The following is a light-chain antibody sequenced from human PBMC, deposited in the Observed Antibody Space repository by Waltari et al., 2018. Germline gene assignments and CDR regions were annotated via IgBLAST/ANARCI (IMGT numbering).Light chain of an antibody. Sequence: EIVMTQYPATLSVSPGERATLSCRASQSVNNNFAWYQQKPGQAPRLLIYDASRRASGAPDRFSGSGSGTDFTLTISGLQSEDFAVYYCQQYNDWPFTFGRGTKLEIK. J-gene: IGKJ2*01. V-gene: IGKV3-15*01. CDR3: QQYNDWPFT. CDR1: QSVNNN. CDR2: DAS.